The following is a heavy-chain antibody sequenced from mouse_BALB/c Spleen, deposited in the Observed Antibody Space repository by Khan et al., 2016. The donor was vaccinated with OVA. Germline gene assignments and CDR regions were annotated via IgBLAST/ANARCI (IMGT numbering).Heavy chain of an antibody. J-gene: IGHJ2*01. CDR3: TRSFYYGYYFDY. V-gene: IGHV5-17*02. CDR1: GFTFSSFG. D-gene: IGHD1-1*01. Sequence: EVQLVESGGGLVQPRGSRKLSCAASGFTFSSFGIHWVRQAPEKGLEWVAYISSDSSTIYYADTVKGRFTISRDNPKNTLFLQMTSLRSDDTAMYYCTRSFYYGYYFDYWGQGTTLTVSS. CDR2: ISSDSSTI.